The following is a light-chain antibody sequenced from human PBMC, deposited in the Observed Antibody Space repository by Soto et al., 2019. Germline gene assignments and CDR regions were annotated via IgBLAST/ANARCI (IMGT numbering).Light chain of an antibody. V-gene: IGKV1-12*01. CDR1: QGICTW. CDR3: LQANSFPIT. J-gene: IGKJ5*01. Sequence: EIQITQSPSLVSESARDRLTITCRASQGICTWLGWYQQTAGKAPNLLIYGASNLPSGVPSLFSCSGAGPNCTRTISSLKPEDFATDYCLQANSFPITFGQGTRLEIK. CDR2: GAS.